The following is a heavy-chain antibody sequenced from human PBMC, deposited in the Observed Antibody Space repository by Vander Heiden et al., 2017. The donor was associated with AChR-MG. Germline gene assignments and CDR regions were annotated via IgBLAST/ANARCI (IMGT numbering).Heavy chain of an antibody. J-gene: IGHJ4*02. CDR2: ISGSGGST. D-gene: IGHD6-13*01. V-gene: IGHV3-23*01. Sequence: EVQLLESGGGLVQPGGSLRLSCAASGFTFSSYAMSWVRQAPGKGLEWVSAISGSGGSTYYADSVKGRFTISRDNSKNTLYLQMKSMRAEDTAVYYCAKDKEGSSQVDYWGQGTLVTVSS. CDR1: GFTFSSYA. CDR3: AKDKEGSSQVDY.